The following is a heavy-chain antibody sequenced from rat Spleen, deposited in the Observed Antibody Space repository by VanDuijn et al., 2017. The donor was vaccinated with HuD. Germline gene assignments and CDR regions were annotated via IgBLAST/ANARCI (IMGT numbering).Heavy chain of an antibody. CDR1: GFNFNDHW. V-gene: IGHV4-2*01. Sequence: EVKLVESGGGLAQPGRSLKLSCAASGFNFNDHWMGWVRQAPGKGLVWIGEINKDSNIKKYSPSLKDKFTISRDNAQNILYLQMSKLGAEDTAIYYCVREEFGVRDWGQGVMVTVSS. CDR3: VREEFGVRD. J-gene: IGHJ2*01. CDR2: INKDSNIK. D-gene: IGHD4-3*01.